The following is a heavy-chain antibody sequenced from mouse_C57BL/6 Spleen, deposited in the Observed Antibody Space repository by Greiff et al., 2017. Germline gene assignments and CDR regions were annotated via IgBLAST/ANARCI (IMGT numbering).Heavy chain of an antibody. Sequence: VQLQQSGPELVKPGASVKISCKASGYSFPSYYIHWVKQRPGQGLEWIGWIYPGSGNTKYNEKFKGKATLTADTSSSTAYMQLSSLTSEDSAVYYCAKSNTDYAMDYWGQGTSVTVSS. CDR1: GYSFPSYY. V-gene: IGHV1-66*01. D-gene: IGHD2-5*01. CDR3: AKSNTDYAMDY. J-gene: IGHJ4*01. CDR2: IYPGSGNT.